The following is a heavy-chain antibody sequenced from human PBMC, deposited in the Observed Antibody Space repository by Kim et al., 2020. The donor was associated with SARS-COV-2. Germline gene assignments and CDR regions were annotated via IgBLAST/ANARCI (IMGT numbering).Heavy chain of an antibody. CDR3: ARGGPFSGSGSPFDF. J-gene: IGHJ4*02. Sequence: RQAPGQSLEWMGWINIADGNTEYSEKFYDRLTITRDTSASASYLELSSLTSEDTAVYYCARGGPFSGSGSPFDFWGQGTLVTVSS. D-gene: IGHD3-10*01. CDR2: INIADGNT. V-gene: IGHV1-3*04.